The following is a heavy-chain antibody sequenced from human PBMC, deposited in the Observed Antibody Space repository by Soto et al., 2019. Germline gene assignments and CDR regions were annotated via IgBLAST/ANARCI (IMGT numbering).Heavy chain of an antibody. CDR3: ARGADGVSGY. CDR1: GFTFSSYW. V-gene: IGHV3-7*05. D-gene: IGHD2-8*02. Sequence: DVQLVESRGGLVQPGGSLRLTCAASGFTFSSYWMSWVRQAPGKGLEWVANIKQHGSERWYVDSVKGRFTISRDNAKNSLYLQMNSLRPEDTAVYFCARGADGVSGYWGQGTLVTVSS. J-gene: IGHJ4*02. CDR2: IKQHGSER.